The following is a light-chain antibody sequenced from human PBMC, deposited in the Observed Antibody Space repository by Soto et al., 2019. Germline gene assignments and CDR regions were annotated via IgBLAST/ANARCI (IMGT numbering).Light chain of an antibody. V-gene: IGKV1-8*01. CDR1: QGISSY. CDR3: QQYYSYPRRVT. CDR2: AAS. Sequence: AIRMTQSPSSFSASTGDRVTITCRASQGISSYLAWYQQKPGKAPKLLIYAASTLQSGVPSRFSGSGSGTDFTLTISCLQSEDFATYYCQQYYSYPRRVTFGGGTKVEIE. J-gene: IGKJ4*01.